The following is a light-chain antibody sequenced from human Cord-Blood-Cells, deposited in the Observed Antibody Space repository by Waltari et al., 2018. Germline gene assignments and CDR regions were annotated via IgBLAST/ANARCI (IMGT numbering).Light chain of an antibody. CDR1: QDISNY. Sequence: DIQMTQSPSSLSASVGDRVTITCQASQDISNYLNWYQQKPGKAPKLLIYDASNLETGVPSRFSGSGSGTDSTFTISSLQPEDIATYYCQQYDNRMYTFGQGTKLEIK. CDR2: DAS. J-gene: IGKJ2*01. CDR3: QQYDNRMYT. V-gene: IGKV1-33*01.